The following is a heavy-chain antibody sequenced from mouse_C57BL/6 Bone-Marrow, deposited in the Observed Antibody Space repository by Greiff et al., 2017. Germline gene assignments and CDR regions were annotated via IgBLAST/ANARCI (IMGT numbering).Heavy chain of an antibody. V-gene: IGHV10-1*01. CDR3: VRRGRHYAMDY. CDR1: GFSFNTYA. CDR2: IRSKSNNYAT. J-gene: IGHJ4*01. Sequence: EVKLVESGGGLVQPKGSLKLSCAASGFSFNTYAMNWVRQAPGKGLEWVARIRSKSNNYATYYADSVKDRFTISRDDSESMLYLQMNNLKTEDTAMYYCVRRGRHYAMDYWGQGTSVTVSS. D-gene: IGHD2-12*01.